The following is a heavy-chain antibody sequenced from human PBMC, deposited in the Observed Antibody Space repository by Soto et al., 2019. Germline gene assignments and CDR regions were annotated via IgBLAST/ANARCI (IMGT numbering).Heavy chain of an antibody. D-gene: IGHD3-10*01. CDR2: IYYSGST. J-gene: IGHJ3*02. CDR1: GGSISSSSYY. CDR3: ARPSMVRGVDAYDI. V-gene: IGHV4-39*01. Sequence: SETLSLTCTVSGGSISSSSYYWGWISQPPGKGLEWIGSIYYSGSTYYNPSLMSRVTISVDTSKNQFSLRLSSVTAADTAVYYCARPSMVRGVDAYDIWGQGTMVTVSS.